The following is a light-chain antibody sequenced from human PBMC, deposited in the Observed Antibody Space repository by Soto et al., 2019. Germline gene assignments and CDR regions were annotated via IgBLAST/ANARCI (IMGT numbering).Light chain of an antibody. J-gene: IGKJ5*01. Sequence: EIMLTQAPGSVCLSPGEIATLSYRTSQSVTKNNLNWYQQKPGQAPRLLIYGASIRATGIPDRFSGSGSETDFTLTISRLEPEEFALYYCQQYGSSPITFGQGTRLEIK. CDR2: GAS. CDR1: QSVTKNN. V-gene: IGKV3-20*01. CDR3: QQYGSSPIT.